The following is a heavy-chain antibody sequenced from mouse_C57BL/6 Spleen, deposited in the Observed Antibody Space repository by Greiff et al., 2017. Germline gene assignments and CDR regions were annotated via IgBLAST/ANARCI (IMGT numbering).Heavy chain of an antibody. CDR1: GYTFTDPT. Sequence: VQLQQSDAELVKPGASVKISCKVSGYTFTDPTLPWMKQRPEQGLEWIGYIYPRDGSTKYNEQFKGKATLTADKSSSPAYMQLNSLTSEDSAVYFCARDYGSSFDYWGQGTTLTVSS. V-gene: IGHV1-78*01. CDR2: IYPRDGST. CDR3: ARDYGSSFDY. J-gene: IGHJ2*01. D-gene: IGHD1-1*01.